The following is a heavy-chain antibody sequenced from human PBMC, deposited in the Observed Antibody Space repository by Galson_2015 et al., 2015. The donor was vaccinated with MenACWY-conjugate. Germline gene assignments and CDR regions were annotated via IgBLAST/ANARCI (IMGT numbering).Heavy chain of an antibody. V-gene: IGHV3-21*01. CDR1: GFTFSSYS. CDR3: AREGGIAAAGRHYYYGMDV. CDR2: ISSSSSYI. Sequence: SLRLSCAASGFTFSSYSMNWVRQAPGKGLEWVSSISSSSSYIYYADSVKGRFTISRDNAKNSLYLQMNSLRAEDTAVYYCAREGGIAAAGRHYYYGMDVWGQGTTVTVSS. J-gene: IGHJ6*02. D-gene: IGHD6-13*01.